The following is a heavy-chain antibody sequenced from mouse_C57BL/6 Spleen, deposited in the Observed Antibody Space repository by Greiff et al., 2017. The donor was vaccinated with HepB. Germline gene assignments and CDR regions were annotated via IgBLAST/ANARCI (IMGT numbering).Heavy chain of an antibody. CDR3: ARDRDDGKGYFDV. CDR1: GFTFSDYY. V-gene: IGHV5-16*01. J-gene: IGHJ1*03. Sequence: EVKLVESEGGLVQPGSSMKLSCTASGFTFSDYYMAWVRQVPEKGLEWVANINYDGSSTYYLDSLKSRFIISRDNAKNILYLQMSSLKSEDTATYYCARDRDDGKGYFDVWGTGTTVTVSS. CDR2: INYDGSST. D-gene: IGHD2-1*01.